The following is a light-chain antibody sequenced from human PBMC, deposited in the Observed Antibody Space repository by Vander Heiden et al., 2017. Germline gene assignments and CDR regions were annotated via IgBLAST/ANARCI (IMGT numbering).Light chain of an antibody. CDR2: AAS. CDR1: QGISSY. J-gene: IGKJ1*01. CDR3: QQEDSSPST. V-gene: IGKV1-8*01. Sequence: AIRMTQSPSSLSASTGDRVTITCRASQGISSYLAWYQQKPGKAPKLLIYAASTLQSGVPSRFSGSGSGTDFTLTISCLQSEDFATYYCQQEDSSPSTFGQGTKVXIK.